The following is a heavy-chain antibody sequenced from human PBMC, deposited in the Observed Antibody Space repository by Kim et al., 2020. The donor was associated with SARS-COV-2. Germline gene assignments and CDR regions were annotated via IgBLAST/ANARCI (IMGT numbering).Heavy chain of an antibody. D-gene: IGHD1-1*01. CDR3: ARGNNYRMDV. Sequence: TAYAESMQGRFTISRDNAKNTLYLQVNTLRAEDTAVYYCARGNNYRMDVWGQGTTVTVSS. V-gene: IGHV3-74*01. CDR2: T. J-gene: IGHJ6*02.